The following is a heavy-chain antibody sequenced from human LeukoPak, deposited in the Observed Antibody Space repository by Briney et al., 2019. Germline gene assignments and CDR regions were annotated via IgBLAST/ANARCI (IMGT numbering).Heavy chain of an antibody. V-gene: IGHV1-2*02. J-gene: IGHJ5*02. CDR2: INPNSGGT. CDR3: ARFGTNWYYDFWSGTGYDP. Sequence: ASVEVSCKASGYTFTGYYMHWVRQAPGQGLEWMGWINPNSGGTNYAQKFQGRVTMTRDTSISTAYMELSRLRSDGTAVYYCARFGTNWYYDFWSGTGYDPWGQGTLVTVSS. D-gene: IGHD3-3*01. CDR1: GYTFTGYY.